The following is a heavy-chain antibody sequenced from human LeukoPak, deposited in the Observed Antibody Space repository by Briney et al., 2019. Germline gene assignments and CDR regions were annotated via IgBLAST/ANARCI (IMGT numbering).Heavy chain of an antibody. CDR1: GLTFSSHW. J-gene: IGHJ4*02. D-gene: IGHD6-6*01. Sequence: GGSLRLSCAASGLTFSSHWMHWVRQAPGKGLEWVAVISYDGSNKYYADSVKGRFTISRDNSKNTLYLQMNSLRAEDTAVYYCASSIAARPDWGQGTLVTVSS. CDR2: ISYDGSNK. V-gene: IGHV3-30-3*01. CDR3: ASSIAARPD.